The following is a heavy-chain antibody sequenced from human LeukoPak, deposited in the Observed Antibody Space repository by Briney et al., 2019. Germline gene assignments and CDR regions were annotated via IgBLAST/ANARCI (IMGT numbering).Heavy chain of an antibody. Sequence: ASVMVSCKASGYTFTGYYMHWVRQAPGQGLEWMGWINPNSGGTNYAQKFQGRVTMTRDTSISTAYMELSRLRSDDTAVYYCARGPSRNYYDSSGYVYWGQGTLVTVSS. CDR2: INPNSGGT. CDR1: GYTFTGYY. V-gene: IGHV1-2*02. CDR3: ARGPSRNYYDSSGYVY. J-gene: IGHJ4*02. D-gene: IGHD3-22*01.